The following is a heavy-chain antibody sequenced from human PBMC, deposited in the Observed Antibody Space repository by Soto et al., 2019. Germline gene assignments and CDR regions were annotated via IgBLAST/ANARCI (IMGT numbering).Heavy chain of an antibody. V-gene: IGHV4-31*03. CDR2: IHYSGTT. J-gene: IGHJ4*02. D-gene: IGHD5-18*01. CDR1: GGSISSGGSY. CDR3: ARDRDSYGFHDY. Sequence: QVQLQESGPGLVKPSQTLSVTCTVSGGSISSGGSYWSWIRQHPGKGLEWIGYIHYSGTTYYNPSLKSRVTISIDTSKKQFSVKLSSVTAADTAVYYCARDRDSYGFHDYWGQGTLVTVSS.